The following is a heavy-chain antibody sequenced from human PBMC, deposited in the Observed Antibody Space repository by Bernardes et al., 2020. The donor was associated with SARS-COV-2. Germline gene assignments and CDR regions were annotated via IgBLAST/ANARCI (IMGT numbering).Heavy chain of an antibody. V-gene: IGHV1-8*01. CDR3: ARSPVLLWFGTRGNWFDP. CDR2: MNPNSGNT. Sequence: ASVKVSCKASGYTFTSYDINWVRQATGQGLEWMGWMNPNSGNTGYAQKFQGRVTMTRNTSISTAYMELSSLRSEDTAVYYCARSPVLLWFGTRGNWFDPWGQGTLVTVSS. J-gene: IGHJ5*02. CDR1: GYTFTSYD. D-gene: IGHD3-10*01.